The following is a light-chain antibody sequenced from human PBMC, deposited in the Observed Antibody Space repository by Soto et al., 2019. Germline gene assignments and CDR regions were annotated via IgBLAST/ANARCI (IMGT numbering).Light chain of an antibody. CDR2: GAS. Sequence: EIVLTQSPGTLSLSPGERATLSCRASQSINTRYLAWYQPKPGQAPRLLIYGASSRATGIPDRFSCSGSGTDFTLTISRLEPEECAVYYCQQFGRSPGFTFGTGTIVDIK. CDR3: QQFGRSPGFT. V-gene: IGKV3-20*01. J-gene: IGKJ3*01. CDR1: QSINTRY.